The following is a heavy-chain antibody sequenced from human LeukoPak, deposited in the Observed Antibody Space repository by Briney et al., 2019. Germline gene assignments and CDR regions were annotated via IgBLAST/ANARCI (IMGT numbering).Heavy chain of an antibody. CDR2: ILCVGSEK. CDR1: GFTFSSYA. Sequence: GGSLRLSCAASGFTFSSYAMHWVRQAPGKGLEWVALILCVGSEKYYANSVKGRFTISRDNPKNTLYLQMNSLRAADTAVYYCARGAYSSSWLNFDYWGQGTLVTVSS. D-gene: IGHD6-13*01. CDR3: ARGAYSSSWLNFDY. J-gene: IGHJ4*02. V-gene: IGHV3-30*04.